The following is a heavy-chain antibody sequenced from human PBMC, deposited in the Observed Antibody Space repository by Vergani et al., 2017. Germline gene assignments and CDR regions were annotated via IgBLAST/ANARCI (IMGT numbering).Heavy chain of an antibody. D-gene: IGHD3-9*01. CDR2: IYRTGRT. CDR1: GFSIDSGYY. Sequence: QVQLQESGPGLVKPSETLSLTCAVSGFSIDSGYYWDWIRQPPGKGLEWIGSIYRTGRTHFKPSLKSRVTISVDTSNNPFSLRLNFLTAADTAVYYCARRSGIVYDIFSGTQYFFDFWGQGTLVTVSS. J-gene: IGHJ4*02. V-gene: IGHV4-38-2*01. CDR3: ARRSGIVYDIFSGTQYFFDF.